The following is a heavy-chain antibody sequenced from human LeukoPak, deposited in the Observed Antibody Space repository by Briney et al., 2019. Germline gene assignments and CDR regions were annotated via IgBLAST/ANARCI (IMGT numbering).Heavy chain of an antibody. V-gene: IGHV1-69*04. Sequence: GASVKVSCKASGGTFSSYAISWVRQAPGQGLEWMGRIIPILGIANYAQKFQGRVTITADKSTSTVYMELSSLRSEDTAVYYCARERGGYYYDSSGYLSFDYWGQGTLVTVSS. CDR1: GGTFSSYA. CDR3: ARERGGYYYDSSGYLSFDY. J-gene: IGHJ4*02. CDR2: IIPILGIA. D-gene: IGHD3-22*01.